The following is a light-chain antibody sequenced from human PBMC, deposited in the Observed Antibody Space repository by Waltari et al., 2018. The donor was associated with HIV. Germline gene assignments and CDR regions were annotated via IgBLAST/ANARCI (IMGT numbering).Light chain of an antibody. Sequence: QSVLTQPPSVSAAPGQKVTISCSGGSSNVGASYVSWYQQLPGAAPKLLIFDEYQRPSGIPDRFSGSKSGTSATLGITGLQTGDEADYYCATWDNRLTTVLFGGGTKLTVL. J-gene: IGLJ2*01. CDR3: ATWDNRLTTVL. CDR1: SSNVGASY. CDR2: DEY. V-gene: IGLV1-51*01.